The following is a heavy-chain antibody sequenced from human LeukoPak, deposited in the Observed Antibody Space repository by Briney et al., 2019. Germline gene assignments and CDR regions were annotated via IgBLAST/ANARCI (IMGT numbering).Heavy chain of an antibody. CDR3: ARVDSGYTYYFDY. Sequence: SETLSLTCAVYGGSFSGYYWSWIRQPPGKGLEWIGEINHSGSTNYNPSLKSRVTISVDTSKNQFSLKLSSVTAADTAVYYCARVDSGYTYYFDYWGQGTLVTISS. D-gene: IGHD5-12*01. V-gene: IGHV4-34*01. CDR1: GGSFSGYY. J-gene: IGHJ4*02. CDR2: INHSGST.